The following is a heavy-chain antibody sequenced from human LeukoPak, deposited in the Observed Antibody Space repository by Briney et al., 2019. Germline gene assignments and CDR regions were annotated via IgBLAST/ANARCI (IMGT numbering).Heavy chain of an antibody. CDR1: GYSISSSYY. V-gene: IGHV4-38-2*02. Sequence: SETLSLTCTVSGYSISSSYYWGWIRQPPGKGLEWIGSIYHSGSTYYNPSLKSRVTISVDTSKNQFSLKLSSVTAADTAVYYCASSIAAAGTSYFQHWGQGTLVTVSS. J-gene: IGHJ1*01. D-gene: IGHD6-13*01. CDR3: ASSIAAAGTSYFQH. CDR2: IYHSGST.